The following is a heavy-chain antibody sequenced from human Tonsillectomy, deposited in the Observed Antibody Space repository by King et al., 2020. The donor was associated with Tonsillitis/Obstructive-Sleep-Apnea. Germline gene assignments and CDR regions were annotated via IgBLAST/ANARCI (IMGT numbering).Heavy chain of an antibody. J-gene: IGHJ4*02. CDR1: GFTFSSYE. CDR2: ISSSGSTI. Sequence: VQLVESGGGLVQPGGSLRLSCAASGFTFSSYEMNWVRQAPGKGLEWVSYISSSGSTIYYADSVKGRFTISRDNAKNSLHLQMNSLRAEDTAVYYCARMSGSYPYYFDYWGQGTLVTVSS. CDR3: ARMSGSYPYYFDY. V-gene: IGHV3-48*03. D-gene: IGHD1-26*01.